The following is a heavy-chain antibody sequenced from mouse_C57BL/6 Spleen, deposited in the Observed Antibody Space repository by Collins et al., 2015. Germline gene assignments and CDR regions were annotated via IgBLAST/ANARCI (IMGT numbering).Heavy chain of an antibody. V-gene: IGHV1-64*01. CDR2: IHPNSGST. Sequence: QVQLQQPGAELVKPGASVKLSCKASGYTFTSYWMHWVKQRPGQGLEWIGMIHPNSGSTNYNEKFKSKATLTVDKSSSTAYMQLSSPTSEDSAVYYCARDYYGSSYGYFDVWGTGTTVTVSS. CDR3: ARDYYGSSYGYFDV. J-gene: IGHJ1*03. D-gene: IGHD1-1*01. CDR1: GYTFTSYW.